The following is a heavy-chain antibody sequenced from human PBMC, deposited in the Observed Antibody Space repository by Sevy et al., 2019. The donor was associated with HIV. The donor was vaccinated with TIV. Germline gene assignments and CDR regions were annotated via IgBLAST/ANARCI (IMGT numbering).Heavy chain of an antibody. J-gene: IGHJ3*02. CDR3: AGGGYLVLDAFAI. CDR2: IFPGNSDT. D-gene: IGHD3-22*01. CDR1: GYRFNSHW. V-gene: IGHV5-51*01. Sequence: GESLKISCEASGYRFNSHWIGWVRQMPGKGLEWVGIIFPGNSDTRYSPSFQGQVTTSVDKSISAAYLHWMSLKASDTAIYYCAGGGYLVLDAFAIWGQGTEVTVSS.